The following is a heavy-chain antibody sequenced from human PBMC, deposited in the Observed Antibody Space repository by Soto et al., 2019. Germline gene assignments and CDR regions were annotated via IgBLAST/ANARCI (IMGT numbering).Heavy chain of an antibody. D-gene: IGHD3-9*01. J-gene: IGHJ5*02. CDR3: ARAHFDILTGYPRMDP. V-gene: IGHV3-48*04. Sequence: PGGSLRLSCVASGFTFNSYSMNWVRQAPGKGLEWVSYITTIGDTISYADSVKGRFTISRDNAKNSLYLHMTSLRAEDTAVYYCARAHFDILTGYPRMDPWGQGTLVTVSS. CDR2: ITTIGDTI. CDR1: GFTFNSYS.